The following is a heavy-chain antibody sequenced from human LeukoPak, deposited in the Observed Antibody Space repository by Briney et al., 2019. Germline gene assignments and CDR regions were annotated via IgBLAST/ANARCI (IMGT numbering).Heavy chain of an antibody. CDR2: INPNSGGT. J-gene: IGHJ6*03. CDR1: GYTFTSYY. V-gene: IGHV1-2*02. Sequence: ASVKVSCKASGYTFTSYYMHWVRQAPGQGLEWMGWINPNSGGTNYAQKFQGRVTMTRDTSISTAYMELSRLRSDDTAVYYCARGSEYYYYYMDVWGKGTTVTVSS. CDR3: ARGSEYYYYYMDV.